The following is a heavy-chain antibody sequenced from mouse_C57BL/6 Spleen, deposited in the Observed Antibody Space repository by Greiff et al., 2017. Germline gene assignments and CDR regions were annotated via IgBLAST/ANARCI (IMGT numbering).Heavy chain of an antibody. CDR1: GYTFTSYG. Sequence: QVQLKESGAELARPGASVKLSCKASGYTFTSYGISWVKQRTGQGLEWIGEIYPRSGNTYYNEKFKGKATLTADKSSSTAYMELRSLTSEDSAVYFCARSTGLRDAMDYWGQGTSVTVSS. V-gene: IGHV1-81*01. D-gene: IGHD2-4*01. J-gene: IGHJ4*01. CDR2: IYPRSGNT. CDR3: ARSTGLRDAMDY.